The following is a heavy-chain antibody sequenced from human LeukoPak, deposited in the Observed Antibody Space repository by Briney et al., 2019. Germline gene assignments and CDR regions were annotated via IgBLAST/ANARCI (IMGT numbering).Heavy chain of an antibody. CDR3: ARDLITDTAMVIPYFQH. J-gene: IGHJ1*01. V-gene: IGHV1-69*13. CDR2: IIPILGTA. CDR1: GGTFRSYA. D-gene: IGHD5-18*01. Sequence: ASVKVSCKASGGTFRSYAISWVRQAPGQGLEWMGGIIPILGTANYAQKFQGRVTITADESTSTAYMELSSLRSEDTAVYYCARDLITDTAMVIPYFQHWGQGTLVTVSS.